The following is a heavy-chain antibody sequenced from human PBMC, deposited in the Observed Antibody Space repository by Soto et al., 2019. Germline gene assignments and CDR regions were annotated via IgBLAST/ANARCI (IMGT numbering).Heavy chain of an antibody. CDR1: GFSFSSFA. CDR2: ISGSADST. CDR3: AKPRGAMIYALSVYGMDV. D-gene: IGHD3-22*01. V-gene: IGHV3-23*01. Sequence: EVQLLESGGGFIHPGGSLRLSCAASGFSFSSFAMNWVRQAPGKGLEWVSIISGSADSTFYADSVKGRFPISRDNSKSTRNLRIDCLRVEDTAVYYCAKPRGAMIYALSVYGMDVLGQWTTVTVSS. J-gene: IGHJ6*02.